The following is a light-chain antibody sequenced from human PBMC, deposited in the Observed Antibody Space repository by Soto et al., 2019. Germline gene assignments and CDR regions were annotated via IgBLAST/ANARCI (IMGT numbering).Light chain of an antibody. CDR1: QTISTY. Sequence: DIQMTQSPSSLSASVGDRVTITCRASQTISTYLNWYKQKPGTAPRLLIYDASSMLSGVPSRFSGSGSGTDFTLTIASLQPEDFSTYYCQQSDSTPYTFGQGTKVEI. CDR2: DAS. J-gene: IGKJ2*01. V-gene: IGKV1-39*01. CDR3: QQSDSTPYT.